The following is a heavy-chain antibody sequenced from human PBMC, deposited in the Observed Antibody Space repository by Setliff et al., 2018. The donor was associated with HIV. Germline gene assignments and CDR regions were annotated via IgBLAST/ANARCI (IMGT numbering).Heavy chain of an antibody. CDR1: GYTFINYD. CDR3: ARHLYAGARSDWYFDV. J-gene: IGHJ2*01. D-gene: IGHD3-16*01. CDR2: MNPNSGNT. Sequence: GASVKVSCKASGYTFINYDINWVRQATGQGLEGMGVMNPNSGNTGYSQKFQGRVTMTRNTSTSTAYMELSSLRSEDTAVYYSARHLYAGARSDWYFDVWGHGTLVTVSS. V-gene: IGHV1-8*01.